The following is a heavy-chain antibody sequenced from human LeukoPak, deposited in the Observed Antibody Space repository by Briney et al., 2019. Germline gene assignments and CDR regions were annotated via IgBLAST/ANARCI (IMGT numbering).Heavy chain of an antibody. CDR1: GFAVSSIY. D-gene: IGHD6-13*01. J-gene: IGHJ4*02. Sequence: GGSLRLSCAASGFAVSSIYMSWVRQAPGKGLEWVSVIYSGGSTYYADSVKGRFTISRDNSKNTLYLQMNSLRAEDTAVYYCAKDSYSSPFDYWGQGTLVTVSS. CDR3: AKDSYSSPFDY. V-gene: IGHV3-53*05. CDR2: IYSGGST.